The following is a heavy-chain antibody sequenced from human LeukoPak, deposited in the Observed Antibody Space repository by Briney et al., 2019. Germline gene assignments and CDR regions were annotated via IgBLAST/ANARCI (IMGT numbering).Heavy chain of an antibody. V-gene: IGHV3-30-3*01. CDR3: ARDADFNDFHAGMDV. J-gene: IGHJ6*02. CDR1: GFTFSSYA. D-gene: IGHD3-3*01. CDR2: ISYDGSNK. Sequence: GGSLRLSCAASGFTFSSYAMHWVRQAPGKGLEWVAVISYDGSNKYYADSVKGRFTISRDNSKNTLYLQMNSLRAEDTAVYYCARDADFNDFHAGMDVWGQGTTVTVSS.